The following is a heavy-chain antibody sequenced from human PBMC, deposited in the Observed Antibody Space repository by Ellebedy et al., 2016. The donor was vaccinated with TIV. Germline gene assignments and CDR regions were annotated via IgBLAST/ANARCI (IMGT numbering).Heavy chain of an antibody. J-gene: IGHJ4*02. D-gene: IGHD3-22*01. CDR3: ASTYYYDSSGYYFDY. CDR1: GGSIGSYY. Sequence: SETLSLTXTVSGGSIGSYYWSWIRQPAGKGLEWIGRIYTSGSTNYNPSLKSRVTMSVDTSKNQFSLKLSSVTAADTAVYYCASTYYYDSSGYYFDYWGQGTLVTVSS. CDR2: IYTSGST. V-gene: IGHV4-4*07.